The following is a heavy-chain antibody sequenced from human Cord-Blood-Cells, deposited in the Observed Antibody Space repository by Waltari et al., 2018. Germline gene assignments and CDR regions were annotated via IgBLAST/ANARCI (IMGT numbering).Heavy chain of an antibody. CDR3: ASSRWGLLFDY. CDR1: GYSISSGYY. D-gene: IGHD2-21*01. V-gene: IGHV4-38-2*01. J-gene: IGHJ4*02. CDR2: IYHSGST. Sequence: QVQLQESGPGLVKPSETLSLTCAVSGYSISSGYYWGWIRQPPGKGLEWIGSIYHSGSTYYNPSLKSRVTISVDTSKNQFSLKLSSVTATDTAVYYCASSRWGLLFDYWGQGTLVTVSS.